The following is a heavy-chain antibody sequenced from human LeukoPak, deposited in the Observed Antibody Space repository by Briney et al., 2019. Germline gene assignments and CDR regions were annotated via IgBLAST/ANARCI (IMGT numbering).Heavy chain of an antibody. J-gene: IGHJ4*02. CDR1: GGSISSSNW. D-gene: IGHD6-19*01. CDR3: ARVRRGIAVAGPFDY. V-gene: IGHV4-4*02. CDR2: IYHSGST. Sequence: SETLSLTCAVSGGSISSSNWWSWVRQPPGKGLEWIGEIYHSGSTNYNPSLKSRVTISVDKSKSQFSLKLSSVTAADTAVYYCARVRRGIAVAGPFDYWGQGTLVTVSS.